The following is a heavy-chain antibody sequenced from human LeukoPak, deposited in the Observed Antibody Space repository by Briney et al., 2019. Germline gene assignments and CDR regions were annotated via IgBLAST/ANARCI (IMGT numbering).Heavy chain of an antibody. V-gene: IGHV3-23*03. CDR2: FTTGANYT. CDR1: GFTVSSFA. CDR3: AKAQGAWYYFDS. J-gene: IGHJ4*02. D-gene: IGHD6-13*01. Sequence: SGGSLRLSCAASGFTVSSFAMSWVRQAPGKGLEWVSVFTTGANYTYYADSVKGRFTMTRDNSKNTIFLQLSNVRADDTAVYFCAKAQGAWYYFDSWGQGTLVTVSS.